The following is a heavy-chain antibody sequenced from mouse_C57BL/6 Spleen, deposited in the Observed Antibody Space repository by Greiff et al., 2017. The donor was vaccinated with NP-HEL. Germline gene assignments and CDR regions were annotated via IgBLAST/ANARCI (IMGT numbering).Heavy chain of an antibody. J-gene: IGHJ2*01. Sequence: QVQLQQPGTELVKPGASVKLSCKASGYTFTSYWMHWVKQRPGQGLEWIGNINPSNGGTNYNEKFKSKATLTVDKSSSTAYMQLSSLTAEDSAVYYCARSGITTVVHFGCWGQGTTLAVSS. CDR2: INPSNGGT. CDR3: ARSGITTVVHFGC. D-gene: IGHD1-1*01. V-gene: IGHV1-53*01. CDR1: GYTFTSYW.